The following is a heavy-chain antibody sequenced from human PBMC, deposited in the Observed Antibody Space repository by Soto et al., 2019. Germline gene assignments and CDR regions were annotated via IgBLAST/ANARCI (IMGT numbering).Heavy chain of an antibody. Sequence: EVQLVESGGCLVKPGGSLRLSCAASGFTFSSYNMNWVRQAPGKGLEWVSSISGSSSYIYYADSVKGRFTISRDNAKNSLYLQMNSLRAEDTAVYYCARVVYYDSSGYQYWGQGTLVTVSS. V-gene: IGHV3-21*01. CDR1: GFTFSSYN. CDR3: ARVVYYDSSGYQY. J-gene: IGHJ4*02. CDR2: ISGSSSYI. D-gene: IGHD3-22*01.